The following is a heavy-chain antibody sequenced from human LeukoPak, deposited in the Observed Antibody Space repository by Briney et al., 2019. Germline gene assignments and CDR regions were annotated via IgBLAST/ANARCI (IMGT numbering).Heavy chain of an antibody. Sequence: GGSLRLSCAASGFTFSSYAMSWVRQAPGKGLEWVSAISGSGGSTYYADSVKGRFTISRDNSKNTLYLQMNSLRAEDTAVYYCAKDPSEITMVRGVEWGQGTLVTVSS. CDR1: GFTFSSYA. V-gene: IGHV3-23*01. CDR3: AKDPSEITMVRGVE. D-gene: IGHD3-10*01. CDR2: ISGSGGST. J-gene: IGHJ4*02.